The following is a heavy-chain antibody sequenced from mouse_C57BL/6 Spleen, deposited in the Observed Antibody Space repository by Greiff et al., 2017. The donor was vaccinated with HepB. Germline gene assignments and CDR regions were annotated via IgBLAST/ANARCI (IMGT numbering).Heavy chain of an antibody. D-gene: IGHD2-4*01. V-gene: IGHV2-3*01. Sequence: QVQLQQSGPGLVAPSQSLSITCTVSGFSFTSYGVSWVRQPPGKGLEWLGVIWGDGSTNYHSALISRLSISKDNSKSQVFLKLNSLQTDDTATYYCAEWGEDYDFAWFAYWGQGTLVTVSA. CDR2: IWGDGST. CDR3: AEWGEDYDFAWFAY. J-gene: IGHJ3*01. CDR1: GFSFTSYG.